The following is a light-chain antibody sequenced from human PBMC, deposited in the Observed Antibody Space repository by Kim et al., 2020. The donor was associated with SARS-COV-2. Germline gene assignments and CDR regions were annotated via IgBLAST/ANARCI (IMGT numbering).Light chain of an antibody. V-gene: IGKV1-39*01. CDR3: HQSYSTPPWT. J-gene: IGKJ1*01. Sequence: DIQMTQSPSSLSASVGDRVTITCRASQSISSYLNWYQQKPGKAPKLLIYAASSLQSGVPSRFSGSGSGTDFTLTISSLQPEDFATLYCHQSYSTPPWTFGQGTKVDIK. CDR2: AAS. CDR1: QSISSY.